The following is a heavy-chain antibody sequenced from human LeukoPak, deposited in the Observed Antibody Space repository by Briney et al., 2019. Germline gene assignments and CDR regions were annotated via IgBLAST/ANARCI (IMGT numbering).Heavy chain of an antibody. CDR3: ARVGVIGIAAARAWFDP. V-gene: IGHV3-21*01. J-gene: IGHJ5*02. Sequence: PGGSLRLSCAASGFTFSSYSMNWVRQAPGKGLEWVSSISSSSSYIYYADSVKGRFTISRDNAKNSLYLQMNSLRAEDTAVYYCARVGVIGIAAARAWFDPWGQGTLVTVSS. CDR1: GFTFSSYS. D-gene: IGHD6-13*01. CDR2: ISSSSSYI.